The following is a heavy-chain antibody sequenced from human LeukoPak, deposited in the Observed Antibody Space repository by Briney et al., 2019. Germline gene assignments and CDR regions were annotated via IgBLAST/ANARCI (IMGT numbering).Heavy chain of an antibody. CDR3: ARERIAYCGGDCEGAFDI. J-gene: IGHJ3*02. CDR1: GYTFTSYG. Sequence: ASVKVSCKASGYTFTSYGISWVRQAPGQGLEWMGWISAYNGNTNYAQKLQGRVTMTTDTSTSTAYMELRSLRSDDTAVYYCARERIAYCGGDCEGAFDIWGQGTMVTVSS. D-gene: IGHD2-21*02. CDR2: ISAYNGNT. V-gene: IGHV1-18*01.